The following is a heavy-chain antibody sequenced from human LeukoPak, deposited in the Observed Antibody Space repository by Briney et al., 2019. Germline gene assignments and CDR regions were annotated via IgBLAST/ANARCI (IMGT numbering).Heavy chain of an antibody. D-gene: IGHD3-10*01. J-gene: IGHJ4*02. CDR3: ARTVLLLFDY. CDR1: GGSFSGYY. V-gene: IGHV4-34*01. Sequence: PSETLSLTCAVSGGSFSGYYWSWIRQPPGKGLEWIGEINHSGSTNYNPSLKSRVTISVDTSKNQFSLKLSSVTAADTAVYYCARTVLLLFDYWGQGTLVTVSS. CDR2: INHSGST.